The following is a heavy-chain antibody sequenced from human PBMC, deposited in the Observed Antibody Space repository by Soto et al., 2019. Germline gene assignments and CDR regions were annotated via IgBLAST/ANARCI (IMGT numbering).Heavy chain of an antibody. J-gene: IGHJ3*02. D-gene: IGHD3-10*01. Sequence: GGSLRLSCAASGFTFSSFWMHWVRQAPGKGLVWVSRINSDGSGASYADFVEGRFIISRDNAKNTVYFQMNSLREEDTAVYYCIRDYGEAGSTNAFDIWGQGTMVTVSS. CDR1: GFTFSSFW. CDR3: IRDYGEAGSTNAFDI. V-gene: IGHV3-74*01. CDR2: INSDGSGA.